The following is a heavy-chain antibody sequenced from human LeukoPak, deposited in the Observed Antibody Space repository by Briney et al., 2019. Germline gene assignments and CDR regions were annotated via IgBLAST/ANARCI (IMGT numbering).Heavy chain of an antibody. CDR3: ARTITIRGLTFDY. CDR1: GGSFSGYY. V-gene: IGHV4-59*01. CDR2: IYYSGNT. D-gene: IGHD3-10*01. Sequence: SETLSLTCAVYGGSFSGYYWSWIRQPPRKGLEWIGYIYYSGNTNYNPSLKSRVTISVDTSKNQFSLNLNSVTAADTAVYYCARTITIRGLTFDYWGQGTLVTVSS. J-gene: IGHJ4*02.